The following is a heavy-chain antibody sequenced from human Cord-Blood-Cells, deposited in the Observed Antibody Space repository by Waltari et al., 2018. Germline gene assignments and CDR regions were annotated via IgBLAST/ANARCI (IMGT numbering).Heavy chain of an antibody. CDR3: ARAVVATIDY. D-gene: IGHD5-12*01. Sequence: QVQLQESGPGLVKPSQTLSLTCTVSGGSISSGSYYWSWIRQPAGKGLEWIGDIYPSGSTNYNPARKIRVTMSVAPSKNQFSLRLSSVTAADTAVYYCARAVVATIDYWGQGTLVTVSS. J-gene: IGHJ4*02. CDR2: IYPSGST. CDR1: GGSISSGSYY. V-gene: IGHV4-61*09.